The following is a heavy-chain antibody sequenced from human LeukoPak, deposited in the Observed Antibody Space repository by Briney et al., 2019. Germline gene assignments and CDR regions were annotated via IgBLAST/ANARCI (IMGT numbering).Heavy chain of an antibody. CDR2: IVVGSGNT. D-gene: IGHD3-22*01. V-gene: IGHV1-58*01. J-gene: IGHJ4*02. Sequence: SVKVSCKASGFTFTSSAVQWVRQARGQRLEWIGWIVVGSGNTNYAQKFQERVTITRDMSTSTAYMELSSLRSEDTAVYYCAAVERYYDSSGYLLDDWGQGTLVTVSS. CDR3: AAVERYYDSSGYLLDD. CDR1: GFTFTSSA.